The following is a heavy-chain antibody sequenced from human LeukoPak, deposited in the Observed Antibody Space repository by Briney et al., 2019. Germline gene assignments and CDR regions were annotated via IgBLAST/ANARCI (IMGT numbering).Heavy chain of an antibody. CDR2: ISGSGGST. V-gene: IGHV3-23*01. D-gene: IGHD1-26*01. CDR1: GFTFSSYA. CDR3: GRSNSGGYGIDY. Sequence: GGSLRLSCAASGFTFSSYAMSWVRQAPGKGLEWVSAISGSGGSTYYADSVKGRFTISRDNSKNTLYLQMNSLRAEDTAVYYCGRSNSGGYGIDYWGQGTLVTVSS. J-gene: IGHJ4*02.